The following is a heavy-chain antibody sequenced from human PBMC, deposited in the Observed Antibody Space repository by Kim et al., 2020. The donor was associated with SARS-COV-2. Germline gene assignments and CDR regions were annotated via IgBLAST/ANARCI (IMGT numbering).Heavy chain of an antibody. J-gene: IGHJ6*02. V-gene: IGHV3-33*01. CDR3: ARDLSRRVYGYVSGYGMDV. CDR1: GFTFSSYG. CDR2: IWYDGSNK. Sequence: GGSLRLSCAASGFTFSSYGMHWVRQAPGKGLEWVAVIWYDGSNKYYADSVKGRFTISRDNSKNTLYLQMNSLRAEDTAVYYCARDLSRRVYGYVSGYGMDVWGQGTTVTVSS. D-gene: IGHD5-18*01.